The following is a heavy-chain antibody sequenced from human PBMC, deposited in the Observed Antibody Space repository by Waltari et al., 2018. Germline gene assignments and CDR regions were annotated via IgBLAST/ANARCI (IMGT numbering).Heavy chain of an antibody. CDR3: ARAEVDFWSGYFPPFDY. D-gene: IGHD3-3*01. CDR1: GGSISSGDYY. Sequence: QVQLQESGPGLVKPSQTLSLTCTVSGGSISSGDYYWSWIRQPPGKGLEWIGYIYYSGSTYYNPSLKSRVTISVDTSKNQFSLKLSSVTAADTAVYYCARAEVDFWSGYFPPFDYWGQGTLVTVSS. V-gene: IGHV4-30-4*08. J-gene: IGHJ4*02. CDR2: IYYSGST.